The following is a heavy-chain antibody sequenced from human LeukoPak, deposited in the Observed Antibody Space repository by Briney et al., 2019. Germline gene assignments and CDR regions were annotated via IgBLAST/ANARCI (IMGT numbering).Heavy chain of an antibody. CDR2: MNPNSSNT. Sequence: ASVTVSCKASGYTFTSYDINWVRQATGQGLEWMGWMNPNSSNTGYAQKFQGRVTMTRNTSISTAYMELSSLRSEDTAVYYCARMYGDYYYYYMDVWGKGTTVTISS. D-gene: IGHD4-17*01. CDR1: GYTFTSYD. J-gene: IGHJ6*03. V-gene: IGHV1-8*01. CDR3: ARMYGDYYYYYMDV.